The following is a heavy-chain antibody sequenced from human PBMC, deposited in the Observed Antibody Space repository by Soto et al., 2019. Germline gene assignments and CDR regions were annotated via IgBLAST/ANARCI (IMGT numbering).Heavy chain of an antibody. J-gene: IGHJ3*02. D-gene: IGHD3-10*01. CDR1: GGSISSGGYS. Sequence: PSETLSLTCAVSGGSISSGGYSWSWIRQPPGKGLEWIGYIYHSGSTYYNPSLKSRVTISVDRSKNQFSLKLSSVTAADTAVYYCARDRGTDPFDIWGQGTMVTVSS. CDR2: IYHSGST. CDR3: ARDRGTDPFDI. V-gene: IGHV4-30-2*01.